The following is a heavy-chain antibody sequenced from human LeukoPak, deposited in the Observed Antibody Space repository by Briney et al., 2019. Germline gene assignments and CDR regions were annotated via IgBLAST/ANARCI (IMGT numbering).Heavy chain of an antibody. Sequence: GASVTVSCKASGGTFSSYAISWVRQAPGQGLEWMGRIIPILGIANYAQKFQGRVTITADKSTSTAYMELSSLRSEDTAVYYCARGVYYYDSSGYYEDYWGQGTLVTVSS. CDR2: IIPILGIA. CDR1: GGTFSSYA. J-gene: IGHJ4*02. CDR3: ARGVYYYDSSGYYEDY. V-gene: IGHV1-69*04. D-gene: IGHD3-22*01.